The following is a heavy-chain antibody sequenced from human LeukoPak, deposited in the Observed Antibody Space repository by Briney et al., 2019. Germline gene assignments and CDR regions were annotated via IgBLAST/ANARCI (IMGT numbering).Heavy chain of an antibody. D-gene: IGHD1-1*01. J-gene: IGHJ4*02. Sequence: ASVKVSCKASGYTFSGYYMHWVRQAPGQGLEWMGWINPNSGGTNYAQKFQGRVTMTRDTSISTAYMELSRLRSDDTAVYYCARVFKGKNWQSPRFDYWGQGTLVTVSS. CDR1: GYTFSGYY. CDR3: ARVFKGKNWQSPRFDY. CDR2: INPNSGGT. V-gene: IGHV1-2*02.